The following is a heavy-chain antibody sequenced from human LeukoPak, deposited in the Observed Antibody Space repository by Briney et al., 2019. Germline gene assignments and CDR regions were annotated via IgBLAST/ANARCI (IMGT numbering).Heavy chain of an antibody. CDR1: GFTFSSYA. D-gene: IGHD6-13*01. V-gene: IGHV3-23*01. CDR2: ISGSGDST. J-gene: IGHJ4*02. Sequence: GGSLRLSCAASGFTFSSYAMTWVRQAPGKGLEWVSAISGSGDSTYYADSVKGLFTISRDNSKNTLYLQMNRLRAEDTAVYYCARAGPSSSWHQFDYWGQGTLVTVSS. CDR3: ARAGPSSSWHQFDY.